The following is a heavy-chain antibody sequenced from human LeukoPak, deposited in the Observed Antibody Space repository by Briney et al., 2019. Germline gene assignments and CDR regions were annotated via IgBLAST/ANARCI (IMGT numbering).Heavy chain of an antibody. Sequence: GGSLRLSCVASGFTFSNYWMHWVRQAPGEGLVWVSHINGDGSNTNYADSVKGRFTISRDNAKNTLYLQMNSLRAEDTAVYYCAITVTGGIDYWGQGTLVTVSS. V-gene: IGHV3-74*01. J-gene: IGHJ4*02. CDR1: GFTFSNYW. CDR3: AITVTGGIDY. D-gene: IGHD4-17*01. CDR2: INGDGSNT.